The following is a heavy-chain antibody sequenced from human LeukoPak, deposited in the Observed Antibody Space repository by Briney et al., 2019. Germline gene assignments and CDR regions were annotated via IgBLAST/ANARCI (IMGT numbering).Heavy chain of an antibody. CDR3: ARAWGSYYYGSGSHIFNWFDP. J-gene: IGHJ5*02. V-gene: IGHV4-61*02. Sequence: SETLSLTCTVSGGSISSGSYYWSWIRQPAGKGLEWIGRIYTSGSTNYNPSLKSRVTISVDTSKNQFSLKLSSVTAADTAVYYCARAWGSYYYGSGSHIFNWFDPWGQGTLVTVSS. D-gene: IGHD3-10*01. CDR2: IYTSGST. CDR1: GGSISSGSYY.